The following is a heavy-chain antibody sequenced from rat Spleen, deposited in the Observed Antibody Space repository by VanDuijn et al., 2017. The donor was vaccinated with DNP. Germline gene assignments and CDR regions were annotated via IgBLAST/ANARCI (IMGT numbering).Heavy chain of an antibody. V-gene: IGHV1-43*01. CDR3: ARRAPTRDYAMDA. Sequence: QVQLQQSGAELVKPGTSVKLSCRASGYTFTTYYIGWIKQTTRQGLEYIGYINTGSGGTNYNEKFKGKATLTVDKSSSTAFMQLSSLTPDDSAVYYCARRAPTRDYAMDAWGQGTSVTVSS. CDR2: INTGSGGT. D-gene: IGHD1-4*01. CDR1: GYTFTTYY. J-gene: IGHJ4*01.